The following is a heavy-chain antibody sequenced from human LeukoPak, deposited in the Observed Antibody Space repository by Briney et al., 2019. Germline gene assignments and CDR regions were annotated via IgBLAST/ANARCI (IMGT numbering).Heavy chain of an antibody. J-gene: IGHJ6*02. Sequence: GGSLRLSCAASGFTFSSYWMSWVRQAPGKGLEWVANIKQDGSEKYYVDSVKGRFTISRDNAKNSLYLQMNSLRAEDTALYYCAKDRLGYYDSSGYPSSRSYGMDVWGQGTTVTVSS. CDR1: GFTFSSYW. D-gene: IGHD3-22*01. V-gene: IGHV3-7*03. CDR2: IKQDGSEK. CDR3: AKDRLGYYDSSGYPSSRSYGMDV.